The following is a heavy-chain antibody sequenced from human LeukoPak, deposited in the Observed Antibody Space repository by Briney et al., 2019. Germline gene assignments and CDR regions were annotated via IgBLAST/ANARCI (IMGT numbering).Heavy chain of an antibody. CDR1: GFTFSAYA. V-gene: IGHV3-23*01. Sequence: GGSLRLSCAASGFTFSAYAMGWVRQAPGEGLEWVSGISGSGTSTFYADSVKGRLTISRDNSKNTLYLQMDSLRPDDTAVYYCVRGDSPRGGYFEYWGQGILVTVSS. D-gene: IGHD3-16*01. J-gene: IGHJ4*02. CDR3: VRGDSPRGGYFEY. CDR2: ISGSGTST.